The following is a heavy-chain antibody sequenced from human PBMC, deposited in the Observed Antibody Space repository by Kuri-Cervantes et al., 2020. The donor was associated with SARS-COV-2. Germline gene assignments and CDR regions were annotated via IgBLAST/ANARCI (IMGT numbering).Heavy chain of an antibody. D-gene: IGHD6-19*01. CDR2: IYYSGST. J-gene: IGHJ3*02. Sequence: SETLSLTCTVSGGSISSGGYYWSWIRQHPGKGLEWIGYIYYSGSTYYNPSLKSRVTISVDTSKNQFSLKLSSVTAADTAVYYCASNLAVAGLVIAFDIWGQGTMVTVSS. V-gene: IGHV4-31*03. CDR1: GGSISSGGYY. CDR3: ASNLAVAGLVIAFDI.